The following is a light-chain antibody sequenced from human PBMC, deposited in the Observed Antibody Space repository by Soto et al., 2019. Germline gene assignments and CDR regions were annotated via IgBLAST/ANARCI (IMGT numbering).Light chain of an antibody. CDR2: ETT. Sequence: QAVVTQPASVSGSPGQSIIISCTGTSTDVGNYNLVSWYKQPPGKAPKLIIYETTRRPSGVSNRFSGSKSGNTASLTISGLQAEDEADYYCCSYEGRSTYVVFGGGTKVTVL. V-gene: IGLV2-23*01. CDR3: CSYEGRSTYVV. CDR1: STDVGNYNL. J-gene: IGLJ2*01.